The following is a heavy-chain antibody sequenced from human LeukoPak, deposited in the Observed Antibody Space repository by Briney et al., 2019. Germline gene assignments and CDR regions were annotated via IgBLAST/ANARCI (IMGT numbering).Heavy chain of an antibody. CDR1: GGTFSSYA. J-gene: IGHJ3*01. D-gene: IGHD2-8*01. Sequence: SVKVSCKASGGTFSSYAISWVRQAPGQGLEWMGGFIPIFGTANYAQKFQGRVTITADESTSTAYMELSSLRAVDTAGYYCAITGIVLMVYAILGFSGQGTLVTVSS. V-gene: IGHV1-69*13. CDR2: FIPIFGTA. CDR3: AITGIVLMVYAILGF.